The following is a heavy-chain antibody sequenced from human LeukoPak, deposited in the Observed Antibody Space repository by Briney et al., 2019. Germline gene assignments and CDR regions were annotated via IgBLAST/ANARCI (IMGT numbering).Heavy chain of an antibody. CDR3: ARASIDYLFDY. CDR2: ISSSSSYI. J-gene: IGHJ4*02. V-gene: IGHV3-21*01. Sequence: GGSLRLSCAASEFTFSGYWMNWVRQAPGKGLEWVSSISSSSSYIYYADSVKGRFTISRDNAKNSLYLQMNSLRAEDTAVYYCARASIDYLFDYWGQGTLVTVSS. CDR1: EFTFSGYW. D-gene: IGHD4-11*01.